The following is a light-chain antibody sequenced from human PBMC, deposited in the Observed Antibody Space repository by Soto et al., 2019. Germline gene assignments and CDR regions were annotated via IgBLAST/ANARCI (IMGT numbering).Light chain of an antibody. CDR1: SSDVGGYNY. CDR2: EVS. V-gene: IGLV2-14*01. CDR3: SSYTSSSTSYV. J-gene: IGLJ1*01. Sequence: QSVLTQPASVSGSPGQSITISCTGTSSDVGGYNYVCWYQQHPGKAPKLMIYEVSNRPLGVSNRFSGSKSGNTASLTISGLQAEDEADYFCSSYTSSSTSYVFGTGTKVTVL.